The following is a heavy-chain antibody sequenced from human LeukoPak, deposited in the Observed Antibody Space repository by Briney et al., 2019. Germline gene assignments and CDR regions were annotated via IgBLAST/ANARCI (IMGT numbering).Heavy chain of an antibody. CDR3: ANVNYLGYCSGGSCYTHYYFDY. D-gene: IGHD2-15*01. CDR1: GFTFSSYA. V-gene: IGHV3-23*01. CDR2: ISGSGGST. J-gene: IGHJ4*02. Sequence: PGGSLRLSCAASGFTFSSYAMSWVRQAPGKGLEWVSAISGSGGSTYYADSVKGRFTISRDNSKNTLYLQMNSLRAEDTAVYYCANVNYLGYCSGGSCYTHYYFDYWGQGTLVTVSS.